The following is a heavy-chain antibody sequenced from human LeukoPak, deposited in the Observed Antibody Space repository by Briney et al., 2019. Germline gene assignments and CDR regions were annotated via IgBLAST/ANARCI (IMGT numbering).Heavy chain of an antibody. Sequence: GASVKVSCKASGYTFTGYYMHWVRQAPGQGLEWMGWINPNSGGTNYAQKFQGRVTMTRDTSISTAYMELSRLRSDDTAVYYCARDPVQYSSGWSHLDYWGQGTLVTVSS. D-gene: IGHD6-19*01. CDR2: INPNSGGT. V-gene: IGHV1-2*02. J-gene: IGHJ4*02. CDR3: ARDPVQYSSGWSHLDY. CDR1: GYTFTGYY.